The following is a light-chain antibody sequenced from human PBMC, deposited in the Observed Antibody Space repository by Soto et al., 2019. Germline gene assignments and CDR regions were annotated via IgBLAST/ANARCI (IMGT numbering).Light chain of an antibody. CDR1: QTINNR. CDR3: QQYHSYWRM. V-gene: IGKV1-5*01. J-gene: IGKJ1*01. CDR2: DVS. Sequence: DIQMTQSPSTLSASVGDRFTIPCRASQTINNRLAWYQQKPGKAPKLLIYDVSTLESGVPSRFSGSGSGTEFTLTISSLQPDDFATYYCQQYHSYWRMFGQGTKVDIK.